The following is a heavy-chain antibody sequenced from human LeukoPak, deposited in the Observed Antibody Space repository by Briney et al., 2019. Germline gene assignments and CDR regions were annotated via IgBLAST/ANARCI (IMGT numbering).Heavy chain of an antibody. J-gene: IGHJ3*02. D-gene: IGHD3-16*01. CDR2: IYHSGST. CDR1: GGSISSGGYS. V-gene: IGHV4-30-2*01. Sequence: SQTLSLTCAVSGGSISSGGYSWSWIRQPPGKGLEWIGYIYHSGSTYYNPSLKSRVTISVDRSKNQFSLKLSSVTAADTAVYYCARVWQPYDAFDIWGQGTMVTVSS. CDR3: ARVWQPYDAFDI.